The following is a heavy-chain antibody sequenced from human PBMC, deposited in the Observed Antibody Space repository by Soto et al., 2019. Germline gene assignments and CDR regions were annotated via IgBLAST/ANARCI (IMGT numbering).Heavy chain of an antibody. J-gene: IGHJ6*02. D-gene: IGHD4-17*01. CDR3: AGPEGVTKIYGMDV. V-gene: IGHV5-51*01. CDR2: IYPGDSDT. Sequence: PGESLKISCKDSGYSFTNYWIAWVRQMPGKGLEWMGIIYPGDSDTRYSPSFQGQVTISVDKSTSTAYLQWSSLKASDTAMYYCAGPEGVTKIYGMDVWGQGTTVTVSS. CDR1: GYSFTNYW.